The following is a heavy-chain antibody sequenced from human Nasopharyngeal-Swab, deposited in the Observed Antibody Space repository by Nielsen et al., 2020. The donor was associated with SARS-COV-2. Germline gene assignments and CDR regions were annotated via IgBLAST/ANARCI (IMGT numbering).Heavy chain of an antibody. CDR1: GFSAGSNY. V-gene: IGHV3-53*01. CDR3: ARDRNTVLAGHSYFGMDV. Sequence: GGPLRLSCAPSGFSAGSNYVSWVRQAPGKGLEWVSILYSGGVTFYADSVEGRFSISRDNSKNTIYLQMNYLGAEDTAVYYCARDRNTVLAGHSYFGMDVWGQGTMVTVSS. CDR2: LYSGGVT. D-gene: IGHD4-11*01. J-gene: IGHJ6*02.